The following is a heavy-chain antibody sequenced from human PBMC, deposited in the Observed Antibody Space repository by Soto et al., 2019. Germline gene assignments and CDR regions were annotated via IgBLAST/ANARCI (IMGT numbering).Heavy chain of an antibody. J-gene: IGHJ4*02. D-gene: IGHD3-16*02. V-gene: IGHV1-69*13. Sequence: ASVKVSCKASGGTFSSYAISWVRQAPGQGLEWMGGIIPIFGTANYAQKFQGRVTITADESTSTAYMELSSPRSEDTAVYYCAREATYYDYVWGSYRYNCFDYWGQGTLVTVSS. CDR1: GGTFSSYA. CDR2: IIPIFGTA. CDR3: AREATYYDYVWGSYRYNCFDY.